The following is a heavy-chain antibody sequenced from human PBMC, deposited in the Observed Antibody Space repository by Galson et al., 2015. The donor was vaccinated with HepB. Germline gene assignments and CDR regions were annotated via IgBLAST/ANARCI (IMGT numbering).Heavy chain of an antibody. CDR1: GFTFSSYA. J-gene: IGHJ4*02. CDR2: ISGSGGST. D-gene: IGHD3-22*01. Sequence: SLRLSCAASGFTFSSYAMSWVRQAPGKGLEWASAISGSGGSTYYADSVKGRFTISRDNSKNTLYLQMNSLRAEDTAVYYCAKDMGYYYESSDEFDYWGQGTLVTVSS. V-gene: IGHV3-23*01. CDR3: AKDMGYYYESSDEFDY.